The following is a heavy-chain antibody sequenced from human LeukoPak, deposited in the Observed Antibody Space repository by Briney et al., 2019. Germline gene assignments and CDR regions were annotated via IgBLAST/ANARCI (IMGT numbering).Heavy chain of an antibody. V-gene: IGHV3-30-3*01. CDR1: GFTFSSYA. Sequence: GGSLRLSCAASGFTFSSYAMHWVRQAPGKGLEWVAVISYDGSNKYYADSVKGRFTISRDNSKNTLCLQMNSLRAEDTAVYYCATLNIVVTPGAFDIWGQGTMVTVSS. D-gene: IGHD2-2*01. CDR3: ATLNIVVTPGAFDI. CDR2: ISYDGSNK. J-gene: IGHJ3*02.